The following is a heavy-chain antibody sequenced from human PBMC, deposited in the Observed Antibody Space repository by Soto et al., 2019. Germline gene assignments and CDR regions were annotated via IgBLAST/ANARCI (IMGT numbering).Heavy chain of an antibody. V-gene: IGHV4-59*01. CDR3: AREVAITFGGVIVDNHFDY. CDR1: GGSISSYY. Sequence: QVQLQESGPGLVKPSETLSLTCTVSGGSISSYYWSWIRQPPGKGLECIGYIYYSGSTNYNPSLRSRVTISVDTSKDQFSLKLSSVTAADTAVYYCAREVAITFGGVIVDNHFDYWGQGTLVTVSS. J-gene: IGHJ4*02. D-gene: IGHD3-16*02. CDR2: IYYSGST.